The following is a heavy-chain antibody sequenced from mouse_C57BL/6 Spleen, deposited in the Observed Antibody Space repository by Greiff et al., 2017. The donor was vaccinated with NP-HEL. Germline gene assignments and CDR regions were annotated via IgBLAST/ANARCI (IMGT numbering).Heavy chain of an antibody. CDR3: ARVKSGRWPAMDY. CDR1: GYTFTGYW. Sequence: QVQLKQSGAELMKPGASVKLSCKATGYTFTGYWIEWVKQRPGHGLEWIGEILPGSGSTNYNEKFKGKATFTADTSSNTAYMQLSILTTEDSAIYCCARVKSGRWPAMDYWGQGTSVTVSS. CDR2: ILPGSGST. D-gene: IGHD4-1*01. J-gene: IGHJ4*01. V-gene: IGHV1-9*01.